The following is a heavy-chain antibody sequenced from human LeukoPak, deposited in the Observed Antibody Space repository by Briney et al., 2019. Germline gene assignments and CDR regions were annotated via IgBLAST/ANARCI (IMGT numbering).Heavy chain of an antibody. D-gene: IGHD1-26*01. CDR1: GFTFSSYA. Sequence: PGGSLRLSCAASGFTFSSYATSWVRQAPGKGLEWVSALSGGGGGTYYADSVKGRFTISRDNSKNTLYLQMDSLKTEDTAVYYCAKDVWRYSGSYYDFDYWGQGTLVTVSS. CDR2: LSGGGGGT. CDR3: AKDVWRYSGSYYDFDY. V-gene: IGHV3-23*01. J-gene: IGHJ4*02.